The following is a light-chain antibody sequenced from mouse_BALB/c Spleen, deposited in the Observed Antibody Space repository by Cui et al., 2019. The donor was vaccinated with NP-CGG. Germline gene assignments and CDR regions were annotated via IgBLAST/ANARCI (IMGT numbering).Light chain of an antibody. V-gene: IGLV1*01. CDR2: GTN. J-gene: IGLJ1*01. CDR3: ALWYSNHWV. Sequence: QAVVTQESALTTSPGETVTLTCRSSTGAVTTSNYANWVQEKPDHLFTGLIGGTNNRAPGVPARFSGSLIGDKAVLTITGAQTEDEAIYFCALWYSNHWVFGGGTKTDCP. CDR1: TGAVTTSNY.